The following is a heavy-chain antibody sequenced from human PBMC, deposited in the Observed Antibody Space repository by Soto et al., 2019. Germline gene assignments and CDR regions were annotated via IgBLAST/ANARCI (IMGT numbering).Heavy chain of an antibody. CDR1: GGTFSSYA. CDR2: IIPIFGTA. D-gene: IGHD6-6*01. J-gene: IGHJ6*02. V-gene: IGHV1-69*01. CDR3: ARDSYSSSSHYYYGMDV. Sequence: QVQLVQSGAEVKKPGSSVKVSCKASGGTFSSYAISWVRQAPGQGLEWMGGIIPIFGTANYAQKFQGRVTITADESASTAYMELSSLRSEDTAVYYCARDSYSSSSHYYYGMDVWGQGTTVTVSS.